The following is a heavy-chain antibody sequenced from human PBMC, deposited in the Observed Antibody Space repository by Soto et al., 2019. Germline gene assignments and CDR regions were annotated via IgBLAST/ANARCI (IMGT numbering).Heavy chain of an antibody. Sequence: GASVKVSCKASGYTFTSYAMHWVRQAPGQRLEWMGWINAGNGNTKYSQKFQGRVTITTDTSTSTAYMELSSLRSEDTAVYYCARATHYDFWSGYYGYGMDVWGQGTTVTVSS. V-gene: IGHV1-3*01. D-gene: IGHD3-3*01. CDR3: ARATHYDFWSGYYGYGMDV. J-gene: IGHJ6*02. CDR1: GYTFTSYA. CDR2: INAGNGNT.